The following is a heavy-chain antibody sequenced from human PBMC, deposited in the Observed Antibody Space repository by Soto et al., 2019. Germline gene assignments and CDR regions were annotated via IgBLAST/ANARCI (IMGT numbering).Heavy chain of an antibody. J-gene: IGHJ4*02. D-gene: IGHD4-17*01. CDR3: AREGNLRGAHGDYSPFDY. V-gene: IGHV4-34*01. Sequence: SETLSLTCAVYGGSFSGYYWSWIRQPPGKGLEWIGEINHSGSTNYNPSLKSRVTISVDTSKNQFSLKLSSVTAADTAVYYCAREGNLRGAHGDYSPFDYWGQGTLVTVSS. CDR1: GGSFSGYY. CDR2: INHSGST.